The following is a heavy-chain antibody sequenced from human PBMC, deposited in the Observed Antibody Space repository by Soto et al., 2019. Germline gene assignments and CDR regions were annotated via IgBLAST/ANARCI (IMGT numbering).Heavy chain of an antibody. CDR1: GYAFSIYA. CDR2: MNTGSGNT. J-gene: IGHJ6*02. V-gene: IGHV1-3*04. Sequence: VSVNLSCKAAGYAFSIYAMHWGRQAPRQRLEWMGWMNTGSGNTEYSQKFQGRVTITRDTSASTAYMELSTLRSEDTAVYYCARDPSGTYLYYYYYGLDVWGQGTTVTVSS. CDR3: ARDPSGTYLYYYYYGLDV. D-gene: IGHD3-10*01.